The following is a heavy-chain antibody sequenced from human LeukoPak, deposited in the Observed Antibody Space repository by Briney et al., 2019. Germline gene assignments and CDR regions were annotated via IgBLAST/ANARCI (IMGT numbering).Heavy chain of an antibody. V-gene: IGHV3-23*01. CDR2: ISGSGGST. CDR3: ARDPDYGSGSYYTLYYYYGMDV. D-gene: IGHD3-10*01. J-gene: IGHJ6*02. Sequence: GGSLRLSCAASGFTFSSYAMSWVRQAPGKGLEWVSAISGSGGSTYYADSVKGRFTISRDNSKNTLYLQMNSLRAEDTAVYYCARDPDYGSGSYYTLYYYYGMDVWGQGTTVTVSS. CDR1: GFTFSSYA.